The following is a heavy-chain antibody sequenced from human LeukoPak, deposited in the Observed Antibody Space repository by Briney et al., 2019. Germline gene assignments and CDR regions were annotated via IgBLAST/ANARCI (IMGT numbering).Heavy chain of an antibody. CDR2: ISSSGGNT. J-gene: IGHJ4*02. Sequence: PGGSLRLSCAASGFTFSTYAMTWVRRAPGKGLEWVSAISSSGGNTYYADSVKGRFTISRDSSKNTLYLQMNSLRAEDTAVYFCAKVTISYNSGWYFDYWGQGTLVTVSS. CDR1: GFTFSTYA. D-gene: IGHD6-19*01. CDR3: AKVTISYNSGWYFDY. V-gene: IGHV3-23*01.